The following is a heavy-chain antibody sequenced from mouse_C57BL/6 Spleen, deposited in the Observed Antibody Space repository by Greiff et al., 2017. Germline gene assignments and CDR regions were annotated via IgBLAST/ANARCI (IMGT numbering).Heavy chain of an antibody. CDR3: ARQLRLGYAMDY. J-gene: IGHJ4*01. CDR2: INYDGSST. V-gene: IGHV5-16*01. D-gene: IGHD3-2*02. Sequence: EVKLMESEGGLVQPGSSMKLSCTASGFTFSDYYMAWVRQVPEKGLEWVANINYDGSSTYYLDSLKSRFIISRDNAKNSLYLQMSSLKSEDTATYYCARQLRLGYAMDYWGQGTSVTVSS. CDR1: GFTFSDYY.